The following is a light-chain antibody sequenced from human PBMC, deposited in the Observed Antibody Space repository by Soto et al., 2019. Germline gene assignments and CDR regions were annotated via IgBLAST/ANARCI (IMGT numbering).Light chain of an antibody. J-gene: IGLJ1*01. CDR2: ENN. CDR3: QSYDSSLSGYV. Sequence: QSVLTQPPSVSEAPGQRVTISFTGSSSNIGAGYEAHWYQQVPGTAPKLLIYENNNRPAGVPDRVSGSKSGTSASLAITGLPAEDEAEYYCQSYDSSLSGYVFGTGTKLTVL. CDR1: SSNIGAGYE. V-gene: IGLV1-40*01.